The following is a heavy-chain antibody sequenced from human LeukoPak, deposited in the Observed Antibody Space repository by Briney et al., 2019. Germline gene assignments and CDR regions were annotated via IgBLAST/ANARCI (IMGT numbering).Heavy chain of an antibody. V-gene: IGHV3-21*04. CDR1: GFTFSSYS. D-gene: IGHD3-22*01. Sequence: KPGGSLRLSCAASGFTFSSYSMNWVRQAPGKGLEWVSSISSSSSYIYYADSVKGRFTISRDNAKNSLYLQMNSLRAEDTAVYYCARRGSGYYYYFDYWGQGTLVTVSS. CDR2: ISSSSSYI. CDR3: ARRGSGYYYYFDY. J-gene: IGHJ4*02.